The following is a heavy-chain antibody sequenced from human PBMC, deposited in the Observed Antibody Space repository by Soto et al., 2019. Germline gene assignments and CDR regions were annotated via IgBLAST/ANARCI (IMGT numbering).Heavy chain of an antibody. V-gene: IGHV4-61*01. Sequence: PSETLSLTCTVSGGSVSSGSYYLSWIRQPPGKGLEWIGYIYYSGSTNYNPSLKSRVTISVDTSKNQFSLKLSSVTAADTAVYYCARGPGMVRGYYYYGMDVWGQGTTVTVSS. CDR3: ARGPGMVRGYYYYGMDV. CDR2: IYYSGST. CDR1: GGSVSSGSYY. J-gene: IGHJ6*02. D-gene: IGHD3-10*01.